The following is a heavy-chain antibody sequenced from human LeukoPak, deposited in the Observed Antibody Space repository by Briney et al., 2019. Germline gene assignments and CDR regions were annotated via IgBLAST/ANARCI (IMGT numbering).Heavy chain of an antibody. CDR1: GGSISSGDYY. CDR2: IYYSGST. J-gene: IGHJ4*02. D-gene: IGHD6-13*01. V-gene: IGHV4-30-4*08. Sequence: SQTLSLTCTVSGGSISSGDYYWSWIRQPPGKGLEWIGYIYYSGSTYYNPSLKSRVTISVDTSKNQFSLKLSSVTAADTAVYYCARLTSSSWYQWDYFDYWGQGTLVTVSS. CDR3: ARLTSSSWYQWDYFDY.